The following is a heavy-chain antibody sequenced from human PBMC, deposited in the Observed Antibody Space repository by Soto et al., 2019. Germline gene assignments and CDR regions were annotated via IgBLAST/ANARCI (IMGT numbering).Heavy chain of an antibody. V-gene: IGHV3-21*01. D-gene: IGHD3-3*01. J-gene: IGHJ6*02. CDR3: AGGELRFLEWLAHYGMDV. CDR1: GFTFSSYS. CDR2: ISSSSSYI. Sequence: PVGSLRLSCAASGFTFSSYSMNWVRQAPGKGLEWVSSISSSSSYIYYADSVKGRFTISRDNAKNSLYLQMNSLRAEDTAVYYCAGGELRFLEWLAHYGMDVWGQGTTVTVSS.